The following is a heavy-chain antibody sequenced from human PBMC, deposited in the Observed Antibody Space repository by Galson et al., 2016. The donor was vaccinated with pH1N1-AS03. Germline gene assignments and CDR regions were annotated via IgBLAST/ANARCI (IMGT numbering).Heavy chain of an antibody. J-gene: IGHJ4*02. V-gene: IGHV1-69*06. CDR3: GRSYNFDVGDY. CDR2: ILPMFGST. CDR1: GGALTSYG. Sequence: SVKVSCKVSGGALTSYGINWVRQAPGQGLEWMGRILPMFGSTHYAQGFEGRVTLTADNSTGTAYLDLSSLRSEDTAVYFCGRSYNFDVGDYWGQGTLVTVSS. D-gene: IGHD3-9*01.